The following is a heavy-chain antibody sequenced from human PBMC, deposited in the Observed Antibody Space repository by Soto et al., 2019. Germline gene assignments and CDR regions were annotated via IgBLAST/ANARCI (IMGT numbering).Heavy chain of an antibody. CDR1: GFTFSSYA. V-gene: IGHV3-23*01. CDR3: AKVGVVVVAAYYFDY. Sequence: GGSLRLSCAASGFTFSSYAMSWVRQAPGKGLEWVSAISGSGGSTYYADSVKGRFTISRDNSKNTLYLQMNSLRAEDTAVYYCAKVGVVVVAAYYFDYWGQGTLVTVSS. D-gene: IGHD2-15*01. J-gene: IGHJ4*02. CDR2: ISGSGGST.